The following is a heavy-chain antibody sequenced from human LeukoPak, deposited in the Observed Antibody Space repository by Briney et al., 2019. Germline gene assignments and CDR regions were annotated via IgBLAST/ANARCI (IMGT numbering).Heavy chain of an antibody. CDR3: AKDMWDIVVVPAATSYYYYYYMDV. Sequence: GRSLRLSCAASRFTFDDYAMHWVRQAPGKGLEWVSGISWNSGSIGYADSVKGRFTISRDNAKNSLYLQMNSLRAEDTALYYCAKDMWDIVVVPAATSYYYYYYMDVWGKGTTVTVSS. CDR2: ISWNSGSI. J-gene: IGHJ6*03. V-gene: IGHV3-9*01. CDR1: RFTFDDYA. D-gene: IGHD2-2*01.